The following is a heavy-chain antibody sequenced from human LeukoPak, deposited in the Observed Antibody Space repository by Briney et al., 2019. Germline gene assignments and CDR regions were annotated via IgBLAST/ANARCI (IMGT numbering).Heavy chain of an antibody. CDR3: VRAHHPGGCFDP. CDR2: MNQDGSEI. Sequence: GGSLRLSCAASGFTFSSYEMNCVRQAPGKGLEWVASMNQDGSEIHYVDSVKGRFTISRDNAKNSLFLQMNSLTADDTAVHYCVRAHHPGGCFDPWGQGTLVTVSS. CDR1: GFTFSSYE. J-gene: IGHJ5*02. V-gene: IGHV3-7*04. D-gene: IGHD3-10*01.